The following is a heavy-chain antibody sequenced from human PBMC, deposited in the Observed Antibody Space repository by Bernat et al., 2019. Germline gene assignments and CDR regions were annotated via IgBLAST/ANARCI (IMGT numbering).Heavy chain of an antibody. CDR1: GFSLSTTGRC. V-gene: IGHV2-70*15. CDR3: ARSDGSGSYYRDDWFDP. D-gene: IGHD3-10*01. CDR2: IDWDDDK. Sequence: QVTLRESGPALVKPTQTLTLTCTFSGFSLSTTGRCVSWSRQPPGKALEWLARIDWDDDKYYSTSLKTRLTISKDTSKNQVVLTMTNMDPVDTATYYCARSDGSGSYYRDDWFDPWGQGTLVTVSS. J-gene: IGHJ5*02.